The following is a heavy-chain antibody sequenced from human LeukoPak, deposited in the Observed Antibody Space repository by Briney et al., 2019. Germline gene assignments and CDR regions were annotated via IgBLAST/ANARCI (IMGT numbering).Heavy chain of an antibody. Sequence: PGGSLRPSCAASGFTFSGSAVHWVRQASGKGLEWVGRIRSKATNYATAYAASVKGRFTISRDDSKNTAYLQMNSLKTEDTAVYYCTADYNYWGQGTLVAVSS. D-gene: IGHD4-11*01. CDR3: TADYNY. V-gene: IGHV3-73*01. J-gene: IGHJ4*02. CDR1: GFTFSGSA. CDR2: IRSKATNYAT.